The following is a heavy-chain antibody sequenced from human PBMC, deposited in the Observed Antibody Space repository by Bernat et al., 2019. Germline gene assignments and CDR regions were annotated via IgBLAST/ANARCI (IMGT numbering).Heavy chain of an antibody. D-gene: IGHD6-13*01. V-gene: IGHV3-33*01. J-gene: IGHJ5*02. CDR1: GFTFSSSG. CDR3: AGDRAGQRPGEQQVVRWFDP. CDR2: IWYDGSKT. Sequence: QVHLVESGGGVVQPGRSLRLSCAASGFTFSSSGMHWVRQAPGKGLEWLAVIWYDGSKTYYADSVKGRFTVSRDNSKNTFYLEMNSLRAEDTAVYYCAGDRAGQRPGEQQVVRWFDPWGQGTLVTVSP.